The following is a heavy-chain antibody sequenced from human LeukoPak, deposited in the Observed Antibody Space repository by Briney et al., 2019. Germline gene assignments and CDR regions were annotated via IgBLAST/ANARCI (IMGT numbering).Heavy chain of an antibody. CDR3: ARVGTMVRGVMGYFDY. D-gene: IGHD3-10*01. CDR1: GFTFSSYW. Sequence: GGSLRLSCAASGFTFSSYWMSWVRQAPGKGLEWVSYISSSGSTIYYADSVKGRFTISRDNAKNSLYLQMNSLRAEDTAVYYCARVGTMVRGVMGYFDYWGQGTLVTVSS. V-gene: IGHV3-48*04. CDR2: ISSSGSTI. J-gene: IGHJ4*02.